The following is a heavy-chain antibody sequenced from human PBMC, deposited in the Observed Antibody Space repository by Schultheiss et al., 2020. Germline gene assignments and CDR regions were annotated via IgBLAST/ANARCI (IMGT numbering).Heavy chain of an antibody. CDR3: ARGGGRIAVGD. J-gene: IGHJ4*02. D-gene: IGHD6-19*01. V-gene: IGHV1-46*01. Sequence: ASVKVSCKASGYTFTSYGISWVRQAPGQGLEWMGIINPSGGSTSYAQKFQGRVTMTRDTSTSTVYMELSSLRSEDTAVYYCARGGGRIAVGDWGKGTLVTVSS. CDR1: GYTFTSYG. CDR2: INPSGGST.